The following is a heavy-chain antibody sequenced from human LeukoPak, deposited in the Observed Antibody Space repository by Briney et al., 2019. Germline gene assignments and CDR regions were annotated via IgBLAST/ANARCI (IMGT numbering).Heavy chain of an antibody. CDR3: ARHRRTMVRGATFDY. D-gene: IGHD3-10*01. V-gene: IGHV4-34*01. CDR1: GGSFSGYY. J-gene: IGHJ4*02. Sequence: SETLSLTCAVYGGSFSGYYWSWIRQPPGKGLEWIGEINHSGSTSYNPSLKSRVTISVDTPKNQFSLKLSSVTAADTAVYYCARHRRTMVRGATFDYWGQGTLVTVSS. CDR2: INHSGST.